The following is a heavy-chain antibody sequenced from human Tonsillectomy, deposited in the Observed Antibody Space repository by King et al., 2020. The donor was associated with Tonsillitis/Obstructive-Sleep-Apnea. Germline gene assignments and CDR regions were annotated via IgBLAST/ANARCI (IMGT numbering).Heavy chain of an antibody. CDR2: IKSDTDGGTT. CDR1: GFTFDNAW. Sequence: VQLVESGGGLVKPGGSLRLSCAASGFTFDNAWMSWVRQAPGKGLEWVGRIKSDTDGGTTDYAAPVKGTLTISRDDSKNTLYLQMNSLKTEDSAVYYCTTAAGRSLRHEYWGQGTLVTVSS. J-gene: IGHJ4*02. V-gene: IGHV3-15*01. D-gene: IGHD3-16*02. CDR3: TTAAGRSLRHEY.